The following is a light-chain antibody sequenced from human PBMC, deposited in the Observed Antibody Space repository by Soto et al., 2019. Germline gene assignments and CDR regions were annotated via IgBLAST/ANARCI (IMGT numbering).Light chain of an antibody. CDR3: GLYASSNTVV. CDR2: DVS. V-gene: IGLV2-14*03. J-gene: IGLJ2*01. CDR1: SSDIGGYNY. Sequence: QSALTQPASVSGSPGQWITISCTGTSSDIGGYNYVSWYQQHPGKAPKLIIYDVSARPAGVSNRFSGSKSGNTASLTISGRQAEDEHDYCYGLYASSNTVVFGGGTQLTFL.